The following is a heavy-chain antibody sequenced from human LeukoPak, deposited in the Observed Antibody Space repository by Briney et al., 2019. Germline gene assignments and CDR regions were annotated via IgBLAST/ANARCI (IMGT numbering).Heavy chain of an antibody. CDR2: MNPNSGNT. J-gene: IGHJ6*03. Sequence: GPVKVSCKASGYTFTSYDINWVRQATGQGLEWMGWMNPNSGNTGYAQKFQGRVTITRNTYISTAYMELSSLRSEDTAVYYCARGAKGGIQLWLHGDYYYYYMDVWGKGTTVTVSS. CDR1: GYTFTSYD. CDR3: ARGAKGGIQLWLHGDYYYYYMDV. V-gene: IGHV1-8*03. D-gene: IGHD5-18*01.